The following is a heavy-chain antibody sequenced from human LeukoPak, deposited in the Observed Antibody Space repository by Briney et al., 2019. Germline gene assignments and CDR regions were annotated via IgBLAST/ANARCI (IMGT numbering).Heavy chain of an antibody. CDR3: ARVYTYYDFWSGYYSYYYTDV. V-gene: IGHV1-18*01. J-gene: IGHJ6*03. CDR2: ISAYNGNT. Sequence: ASVKVSCKASGYTFTSYGISWVRQAPGQGLEWMGWISAYNGNTNYAQKLQGRVTMTTDTSTSTAYMELRSLRSDDTAVYYCARVYTYYDFWSGYYSYYYTDVWGKGTTVTVSS. D-gene: IGHD3-3*01. CDR1: GYTFTSYG.